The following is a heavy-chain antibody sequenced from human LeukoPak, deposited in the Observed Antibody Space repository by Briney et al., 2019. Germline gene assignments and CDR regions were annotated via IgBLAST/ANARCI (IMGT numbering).Heavy chain of an antibody. J-gene: IGHJ4*02. CDR3: EKYDYSNYVGYYDH. Sequence: AGGSLRLSCAASGFTFADYGMSWVRRAPGKRLKWVSGINWNGGKTDYADSVKGRFTISRDNAKNSLYLQMNSLRAEDTAFYYCEKYDYSNYVGYYDHWGQGTLVTVSS. CDR2: INWNGGKT. V-gene: IGHV3-20*04. D-gene: IGHD4-11*01. CDR1: GFTFADYG.